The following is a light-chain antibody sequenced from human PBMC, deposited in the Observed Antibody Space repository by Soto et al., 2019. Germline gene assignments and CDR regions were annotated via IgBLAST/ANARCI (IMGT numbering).Light chain of an antibody. CDR2: DAS. V-gene: IGKV3-11*01. CDR3: QQRNNWPPEIT. CDR1: QSLIST. Sequence: EIVLTQSPGTLSLSPGERAILSYSSIQSLISTSLAWYQQKPGQAPRPLIYDASNRATGIPARFSGSGSGTDFTLTISSLEPEDFAVYYCQQRNNWPPEITFGQGTRLEI. J-gene: IGKJ5*01.